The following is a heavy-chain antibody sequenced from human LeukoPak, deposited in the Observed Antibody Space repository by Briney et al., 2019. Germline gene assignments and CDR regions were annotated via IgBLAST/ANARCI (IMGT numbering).Heavy chain of an antibody. J-gene: IGHJ3*02. V-gene: IGHV4-59*01. CDR1: GGSSDIYY. Sequence: SETLSLTCTVSGGSSDIYYWTWIRQSPGKGLEWIGYIHYSGITNYNPSLESRVTMPIDTSKNQFSLKLSSVTAADTAVYYCARVGEAFDIWGQGTMVTVSS. CDR2: IHYSGIT. CDR3: ARVGEAFDI.